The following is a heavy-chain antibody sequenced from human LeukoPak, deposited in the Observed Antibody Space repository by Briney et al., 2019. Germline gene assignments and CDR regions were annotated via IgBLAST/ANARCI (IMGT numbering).Heavy chain of an antibody. V-gene: IGHV4-39*01. D-gene: IGHD7-27*01. J-gene: IGHJ4*02. CDR3: TRLDWGSGGSGSFDS. Sequence: SETLSLTCTVCGGSVTSRSYYWGWIRQPPGKGLEWIGSMYYSWSTYHNPSLKSRVTISIDTSKNQFSLKLSSMTAADTAVYYCTRLDWGSGGSGSFDSWGQGTLVAVCS. CDR1: GGSVTSRSYY. CDR2: MYYSWST.